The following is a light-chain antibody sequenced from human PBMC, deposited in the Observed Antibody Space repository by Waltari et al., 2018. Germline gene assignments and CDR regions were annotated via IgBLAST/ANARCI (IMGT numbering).Light chain of an antibody. CDR2: AAS. J-gene: IGKJ2*01. CDR1: QSISSY. V-gene: IGKV1-39*01. Sequence: DIQMTQSPSSLSASVGDRVPITCRASQSISSYLNWYQQKPGKAPKLLIYAASSLQSGVPSRFSGSGSETDFTLTISSLQPEDFATYYCQQSYSTRYTFGQGTKLEIK. CDR3: QQSYSTRYT.